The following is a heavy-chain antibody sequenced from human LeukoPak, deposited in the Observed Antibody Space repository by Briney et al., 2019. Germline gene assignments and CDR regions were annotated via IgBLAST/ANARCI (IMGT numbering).Heavy chain of an antibody. D-gene: IGHD3-10*01. Sequence: PSETLSLTCTVSGGSISSYYWSWIRQPPGKGLEWIGYIYYSGSTNYNPSLKSRVTISVDTSKNQFSLKLSSVTAADTAVYYCARGYYYGSGSHCGMDVWGQGTTVTVSS. CDR1: GGSISSYY. J-gene: IGHJ6*02. CDR2: IYYSGST. CDR3: ARGYYYGSGSHCGMDV. V-gene: IGHV4-59*01.